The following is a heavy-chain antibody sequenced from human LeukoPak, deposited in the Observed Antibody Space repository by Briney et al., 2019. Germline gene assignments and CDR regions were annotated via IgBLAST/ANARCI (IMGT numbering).Heavy chain of an antibody. Sequence: LSLTCAVYGGSFSGYYWSWVRQAPGKGLEWVSIIYSGGSTFYADSVKGRFTISRDNSKNTLYLQMNSLRAEDTAVYYCARGGSYLSAFDIWGQGTMVTVSS. V-gene: IGHV3-53*01. CDR1: GGSFSGYY. CDR3: ARGGSYLSAFDI. D-gene: IGHD1-26*01. CDR2: IYSGGST. J-gene: IGHJ3*02.